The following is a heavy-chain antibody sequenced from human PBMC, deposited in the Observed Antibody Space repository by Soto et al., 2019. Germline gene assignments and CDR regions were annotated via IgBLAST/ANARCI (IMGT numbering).Heavy chain of an antibody. CDR2: IYPGDSDT. CDR3: ARPHSSGWPPQGFDY. Sequence: GEALKISCKGSGYSFTSYWIGWVRQMPGKGLEWMGIIYPGDSDTRYSPSFQGQVTISADKSISTAYLQWSSLKASDTAMYYCARPHSSGWPPQGFDYWGQGTLVTVSS. CDR1: GYSFTSYW. V-gene: IGHV5-51*01. J-gene: IGHJ4*02. D-gene: IGHD6-19*01.